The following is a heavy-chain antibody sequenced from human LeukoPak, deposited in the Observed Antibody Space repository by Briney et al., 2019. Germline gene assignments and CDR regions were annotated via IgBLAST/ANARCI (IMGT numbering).Heavy chain of an antibody. Sequence: GASVKVSYKTSGYTFTGYYMHWMRQAPGQGLEWMGWINCNNGDTIYAQKFEGRVIVTRDTSISTAYMELSRLTYDDTAVYYCARNGEIWGQGTLVTVSS. CDR2: INCNNGDT. D-gene: IGHD3-10*01. CDR1: GYTFTGYY. J-gene: IGHJ4*02. CDR3: ARNGEI. V-gene: IGHV1-2*02.